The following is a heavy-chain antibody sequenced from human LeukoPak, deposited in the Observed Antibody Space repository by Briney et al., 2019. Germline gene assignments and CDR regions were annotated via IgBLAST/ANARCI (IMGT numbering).Heavy chain of an antibody. J-gene: IGHJ4*02. CDR1: GFTFSSYS. D-gene: IGHD3-16*01. CDR2: ISSSSSYI. CDR3: ARDSFGGVTRDFDY. V-gene: IGHV3-21*01. Sequence: PGGSLRLSCAASGFTFSSYSMNWVRQAPGKGLEWVSSISSSSSYIYYADSVKGRFTISRDNAKNSLYLQMNSLRAEDTAVYYCARDSFGGVTRDFDYWGQGTLVTVSS.